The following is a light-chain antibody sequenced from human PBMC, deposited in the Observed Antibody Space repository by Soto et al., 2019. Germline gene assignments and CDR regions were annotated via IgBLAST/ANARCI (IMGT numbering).Light chain of an antibody. CDR3: QQYYSTWT. CDR2: WAS. J-gene: IGKJ1*01. CDR1: QSVLYSSNNKNY. V-gene: IGKV4-1*01. Sequence: DIVMTQSPDSLAVSLGERATLNCKSSQSVLYSSNNKNYLAWYQQKPGQPPKLLIYWASTRESGVPDRFSGSGSGTDFTLTSSSLQAEDVAVYYCQQYYSTWTFGQGTKVEIK.